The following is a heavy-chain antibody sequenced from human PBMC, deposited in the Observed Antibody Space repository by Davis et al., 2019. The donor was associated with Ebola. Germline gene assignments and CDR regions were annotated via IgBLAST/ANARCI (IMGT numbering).Heavy chain of an antibody. CDR3: ARANTGMVPPEIDS. Sequence: SETLSLTCNVSGGSISFYYWNWIRQAPGKGLEWIGDIFYNGITNYNPSLKSRLIISIDTSTNQFSLKLRSVTAADTAMYYCARANTGMVPPEIDSWGQGTKVTVSS. J-gene: IGHJ4*02. CDR1: GGSISFYY. CDR2: IFYNGIT. V-gene: IGHV4-59*01. D-gene: IGHD5-18*01.